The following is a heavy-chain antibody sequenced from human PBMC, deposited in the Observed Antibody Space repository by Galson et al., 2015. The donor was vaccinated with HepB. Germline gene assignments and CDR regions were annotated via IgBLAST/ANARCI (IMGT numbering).Heavy chain of an antibody. CDR1: GYTFTSFD. D-gene: IGHD5-18*01. V-gene: IGHV1-8*01. Sequence: SVKVSCKASGYTFTSFDISWVRQATGQGPEWMGWMNPNSGNTGYAQKFQGRVTMTRNTSISTAYMELSSLRSEDTAVYYCARVDTVYGMDVWGQGTTVTVSS. CDR3: ARVDTVYGMDV. CDR2: MNPNSGNT. J-gene: IGHJ6*02.